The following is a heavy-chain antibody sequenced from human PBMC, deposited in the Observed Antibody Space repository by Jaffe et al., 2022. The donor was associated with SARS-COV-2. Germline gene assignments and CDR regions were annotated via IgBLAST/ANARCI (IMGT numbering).Heavy chain of an antibody. CDR2: IHWDSGTI. CDR3: VKDVELVRLERLWGAFDV. Sequence: EVQLVESGGGFVQPGRSLTLSCAASGFTFDDFAMHWVRQAPGKGLEWVSGIHWDSGTINYADSVKGRFTISRDNAKHSLYLQMDSLGPEDTALYYCVKDVELVRLERLWGAFDVWGQGTMVTVSP. V-gene: IGHV3-9*01. D-gene: IGHD1-1*01. CDR1: GFTFDDFA. J-gene: IGHJ3*01.